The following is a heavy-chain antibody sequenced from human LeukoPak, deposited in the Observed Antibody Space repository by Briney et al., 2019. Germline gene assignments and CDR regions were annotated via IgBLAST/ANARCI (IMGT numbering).Heavy chain of an antibody. V-gene: IGHV4-59*11. Sequence: PSETLSLTCTVSGGSISSHYWSWIRQPPGKGLEWIGYIYYSGSTNYNPSLKSRVTISVDTSKNQFSLKLSSVTAADTAVYYCARSLVIPYYFGYWGQGTLVTVSS. J-gene: IGHJ4*02. CDR1: GGSISSHY. CDR3: ARSLVIPYYFGY. CDR2: IYYSGST. D-gene: IGHD3-22*01.